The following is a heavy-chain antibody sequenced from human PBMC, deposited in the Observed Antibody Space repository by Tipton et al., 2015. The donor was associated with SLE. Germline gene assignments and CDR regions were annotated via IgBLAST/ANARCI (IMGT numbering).Heavy chain of an antibody. J-gene: IGHJ4*03. D-gene: IGHD5-12*01. CDR3: AKLGENGYEPKFDY. CDR2: IYYTGST. V-gene: IGHV4-59*08. Sequence: PGLVKPSETLSLTCSVSGASVSPHFWSWIRQTPGNDLEWSGYIYYTGSTNFNPSHRSRLTLSVDTSKNQFSLQMRSVTAADTAVYFCAKLGENGYEPKFDYWGPGMLVTVSA. CDR1: GASVSPHF.